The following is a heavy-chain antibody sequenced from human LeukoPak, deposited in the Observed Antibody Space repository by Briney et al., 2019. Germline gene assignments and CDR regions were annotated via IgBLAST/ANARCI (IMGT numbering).Heavy chain of an antibody. V-gene: IGHV1-8*01. CDR3: AREKSSRVLRFLNYYGMDV. D-gene: IGHD3-3*01. Sequence: ASVKVSCKASGYTFTSYDINWVRQATGQGLEWMGWMNPNSGNTGYAQKFQGRVTMTRNTSISTAYMELSSLRSEDTAVYYCAREKSSRVLRFLNYYGMDVWGQGTMVTVSS. CDR1: GYTFTSYD. CDR2: MNPNSGNT. J-gene: IGHJ6*02.